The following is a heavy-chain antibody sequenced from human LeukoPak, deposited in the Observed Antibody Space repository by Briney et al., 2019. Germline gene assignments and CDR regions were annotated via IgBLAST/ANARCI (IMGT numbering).Heavy chain of an antibody. CDR3: ARSTRYNWNDDY. CDR1: GYTFTGYY. Sequence: TSVMRSCKPSGYTFTGYYMHLVRQAPGQQLEWMGWINPNSGGTNYAQKFQGRVTMTRDTSISTAYMELSRLRSDDTAVYYCARSTRYNWNDDYWGQGTLVTVSS. CDR2: INPNSGGT. J-gene: IGHJ4*02. V-gene: IGHV1-2*02. D-gene: IGHD1-1*01.